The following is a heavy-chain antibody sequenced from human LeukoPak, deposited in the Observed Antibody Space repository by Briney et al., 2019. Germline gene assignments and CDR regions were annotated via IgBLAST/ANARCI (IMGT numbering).Heavy chain of an antibody. D-gene: IGHD2-2*01. CDR3: ARGGGGDIVVVPAAMYAFDI. Sequence: GASVKVSCKASGYTFTTYAMHWVRQAPGQGLEWMGIINPSGGSTSYAQKFQGRVTMTRDTSTSTVYMELSSLRSEDTAVYYCARGGGGDIVVVPAAMYAFDIWGQGTMVTVSS. CDR2: INPSGGST. J-gene: IGHJ3*02. V-gene: IGHV1-46*01. CDR1: GYTFTTYA.